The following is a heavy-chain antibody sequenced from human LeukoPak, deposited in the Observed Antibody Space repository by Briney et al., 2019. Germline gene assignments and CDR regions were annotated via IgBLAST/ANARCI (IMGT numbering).Heavy chain of an antibody. Sequence: ASVKVSCKASGYTFTGYYMHWVRQAPGQGLEWMGIINPSGGSTSYAQKFQGRVTMTRDMSTSTVYMELSSLRSEDTAVYYCAREGLITIFGVVTPTVGYMDVWGKGTTVTVSS. J-gene: IGHJ6*03. CDR3: AREGLITIFGVVTPTVGYMDV. CDR2: INPSGGST. CDR1: GYTFTGYY. V-gene: IGHV1-46*01. D-gene: IGHD3-3*01.